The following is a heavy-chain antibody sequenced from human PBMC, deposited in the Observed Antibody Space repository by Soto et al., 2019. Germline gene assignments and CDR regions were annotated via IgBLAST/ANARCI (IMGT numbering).Heavy chain of an antibody. CDR1: GGTFSSYA. J-gene: IGHJ4*02. D-gene: IGHD3-16*02. V-gene: IGHV1-69*06. Sequence: SVKVSCKASGGTFSSYAISWVRQAPGQGLEWMGGIIPIFGTANYAQKFQGRVTITADKSTSTAYMELSSLRSEDTAVYYCARVGDYVWGSFRPWGQGTQVTVSS. CDR2: IIPIFGTA. CDR3: ARVGDYVWGSFRP.